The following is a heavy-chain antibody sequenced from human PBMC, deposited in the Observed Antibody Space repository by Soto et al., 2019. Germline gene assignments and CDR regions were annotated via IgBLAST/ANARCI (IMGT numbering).Heavy chain of an antibody. CDR3: ARVPRDPYGDYSGDY. CDR1: GGTFSSYA. Sequence: QVQLVQSGAEVKKPGSSVKVSCKASGGTFSSYAISWVRQAPGQGLEWMGGIIPIFGTANYAQKFQGRVTITADESTSTAYMELGSLRSEDTAVYYCARVPRDPYGDYSGDYWGQGTLVTVSS. CDR2: IIPIFGTA. V-gene: IGHV1-69*12. J-gene: IGHJ4*02. D-gene: IGHD4-17*01.